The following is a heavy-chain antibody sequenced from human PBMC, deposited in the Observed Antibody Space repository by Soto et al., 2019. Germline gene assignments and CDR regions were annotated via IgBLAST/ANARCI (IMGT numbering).Heavy chain of an antibody. CDR2: ISYEGSNT. V-gene: IGHV3-30-3*01. Sequence: QVHLVESGGGVAQPGRSLRLSCVASGFTFDTYGIHWVRQAPGKGLQWVALISYEGSNTYYADSVRGRFTISRDNSKNTLYLQINALRPDDTGVYYCARVTPGNNLYYFSGLDVRGRGTSVTVSS. CDR1: GFTFDTYG. J-gene: IGHJ6*02. CDR3: ARVTPGNNLYYFSGLDV. D-gene: IGHD1-1*01.